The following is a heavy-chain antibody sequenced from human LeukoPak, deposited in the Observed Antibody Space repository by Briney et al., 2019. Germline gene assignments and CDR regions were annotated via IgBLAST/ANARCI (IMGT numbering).Heavy chain of an antibody. CDR2: INSDGGST. CDR3: ARAMVPLFDY. D-gene: IGHD4/OR15-4a*01. V-gene: IGHV3-74*01. Sequence: GRSLRLSCAASGFTFRSYWMHWVRQAPGKGLVWVARINSDGGSTSYADSVKGRFTISRDNAKNTLYLQMNSLRAEDTAVYYCARAMVPLFDYWGQGTLVTVSS. J-gene: IGHJ4*02. CDR1: GFTFRSYW.